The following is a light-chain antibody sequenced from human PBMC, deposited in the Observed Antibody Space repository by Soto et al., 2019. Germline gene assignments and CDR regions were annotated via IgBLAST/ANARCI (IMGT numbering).Light chain of an antibody. CDR3: HQYYSTPRT. V-gene: IGKV3-20*01. Sequence: ELGLTQSPGTLSLSPGKRATLSCRASQILSSSYFAWYQQKPRQPPRLLIYGAASRATGITDRFSGSGSGTDFTPTISSRQAADVAVYYCHQYYSTPRTFGQGTKVDIK. CDR2: GAA. CDR1: QILSSSY. J-gene: IGKJ1*01.